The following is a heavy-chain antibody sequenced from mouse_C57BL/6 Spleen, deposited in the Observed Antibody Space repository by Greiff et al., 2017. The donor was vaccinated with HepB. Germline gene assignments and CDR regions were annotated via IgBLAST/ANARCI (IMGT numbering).Heavy chain of an antibody. CDR1: GFTFSSYG. CDR3: ARPYDYDGSWFAY. Sequence: EVKLVESGGDLVKPGGSLKLSCAASGFTFSSYGMSWVRQTPDKRLEWVATISSGGSYTYYPDSVKGRFTISRDNAKNTLYLQMSSLKSEDTAMYYCARPYDYDGSWFAYGGQGTLVTVSA. J-gene: IGHJ3*01. D-gene: IGHD2-4*01. CDR2: ISSGGSYT. V-gene: IGHV5-6*01.